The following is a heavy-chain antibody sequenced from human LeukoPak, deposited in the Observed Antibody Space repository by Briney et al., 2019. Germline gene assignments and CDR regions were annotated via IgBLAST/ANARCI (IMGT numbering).Heavy chain of an antibody. Sequence: SETLSLTCTVSGGSISSYYWSWIRQPPGKGLEWIGYIYYSGSTNYNPSLRSRVTISVDTSKNQFSLKLRSVTAADTAVYYCARVGSSSYVFDYWGQGTLVTVSS. CDR2: IYYSGST. D-gene: IGHD2-2*01. CDR3: ARVGSSSYVFDY. J-gene: IGHJ4*02. CDR1: GGSISSYY. V-gene: IGHV4-59*01.